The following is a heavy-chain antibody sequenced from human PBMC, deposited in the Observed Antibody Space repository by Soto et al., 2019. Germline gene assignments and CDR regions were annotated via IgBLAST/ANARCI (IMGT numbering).Heavy chain of an antibody. CDR2: LSDNGGST. CDR3: AKAPCRYFSDFDY. J-gene: IGHJ4*02. CDR1: GFTFSTYA. Sequence: EVQLLESGGGLVQPGGSLRLSCAASGFTFSTYAMNWVRQAPGKGLEWVSALSDNGGSTYYADSVRSRFTISRDNSMNTLYLQRKRLRAEKTALYYCAKAPCRYFSDFDYWGQGTQVTVSS. D-gene: IGHD1-1*01. V-gene: IGHV3-23*01.